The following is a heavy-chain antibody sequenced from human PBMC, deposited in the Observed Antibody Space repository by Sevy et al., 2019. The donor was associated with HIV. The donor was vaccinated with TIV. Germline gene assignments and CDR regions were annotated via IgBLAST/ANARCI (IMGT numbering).Heavy chain of an antibody. CDR1: GFTFDDYG. D-gene: IGHD6-13*01. Sequence: GGSLRLSCAASGFTFDDYGMSWVRQAPGKGLEWVSGVNWNGGSTADADSVKGRFTISRDNAKNSLYLQMNNLRAEDTALYYCARVSGQQLVGGSFDYWGQGTLVTVSS. CDR2: VNWNGGST. J-gene: IGHJ4*02. CDR3: ARVSGQQLVGGSFDY. V-gene: IGHV3-20*04.